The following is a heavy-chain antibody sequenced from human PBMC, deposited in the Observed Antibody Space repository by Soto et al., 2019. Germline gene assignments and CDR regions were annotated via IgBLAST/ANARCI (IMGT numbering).Heavy chain of an antibody. CDR3: AKDRGYYDSSARRRPFDP. Sequence: QVQLVESGGGVVQPGRSLRLSCAASGFTFSSYGMHWVRQAPGKGLEWVAVISYAGSNKYYADSVKGRFTISRDNSKNTLYLQMNSVRAEDTAVYYCAKDRGYYDSSARRRPFDPWGQGTLVTVSS. V-gene: IGHV3-30*18. CDR2: ISYAGSNK. D-gene: IGHD3-22*01. J-gene: IGHJ5*02. CDR1: GFTFSSYG.